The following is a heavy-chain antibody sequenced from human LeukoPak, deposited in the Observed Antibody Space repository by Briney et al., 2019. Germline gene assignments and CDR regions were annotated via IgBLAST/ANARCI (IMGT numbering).Heavy chain of an antibody. CDR3: AREYYYGSGSYYNVKNWFDP. V-gene: IGHV4-31*03. Sequence: PSQTLSLTCTVSGGSISSGGYYWSWIRQHPGKGLESIGYIYYSGSTYYNPSLKSRVTISVDTSKNQFSLKLSSVTAADTAVYYCAREYYYGSGSYYNVKNWFDPWGQGTLVTVSS. CDR2: IYYSGST. CDR1: GGSISSGGYY. J-gene: IGHJ5*02. D-gene: IGHD3-10*01.